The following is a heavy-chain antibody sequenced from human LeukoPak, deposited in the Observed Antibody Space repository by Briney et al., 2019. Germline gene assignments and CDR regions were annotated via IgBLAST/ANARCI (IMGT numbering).Heavy chain of an antibody. D-gene: IGHD6-19*01. CDR1: GGPISSYY. CDR2: IYYSGST. V-gene: IGHV4-59*01. J-gene: IGHJ4*02. Sequence: PSETLSLTCTVSGGPISSYYWSWIRQPPGKGLEWIGYIYYSGSTNYNPSLKSRVTISVDTSKNQFSLKLSSVTAADTAVYYCARDSWAGTNWGQGTLVTVSS. CDR3: ARDSWAGTN.